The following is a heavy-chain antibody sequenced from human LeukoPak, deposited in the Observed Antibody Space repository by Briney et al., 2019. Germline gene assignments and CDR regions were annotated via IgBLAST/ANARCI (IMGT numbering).Heavy chain of an antibody. D-gene: IGHD3-22*01. V-gene: IGHV3-23*01. CDR3: ARGLFLSGYLDAFDI. J-gene: IGHJ3*02. Sequence: GGTLRLSCAASGFTFSSYGMSWVRQAPGKGLEWVSAISGSGGSTYYADSVKGRCTISRDNSRNTLYLQMNSLRVEDTAVYYCARGLFLSGYLDAFDIWGQGTVVTVSS. CDR1: GFTFSSYG. CDR2: ISGSGGST.